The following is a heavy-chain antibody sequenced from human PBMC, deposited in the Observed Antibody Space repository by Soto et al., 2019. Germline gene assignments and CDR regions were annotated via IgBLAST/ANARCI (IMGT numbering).Heavy chain of an antibody. D-gene: IGHD3-16*02. CDR1: GYTFTSYA. Sequence: ASVKVSCKASGYTFTSYAMHWVRQAPGQRLEWMGWINAGNGNTKYSQKFQGRVTMTTDTSTSTAYMELRSLRSDDTAVYYCARGTMITFGGVIGDFDYWGQGTLVTVSS. V-gene: IGHV1-3*01. CDR2: INAGNGNT. CDR3: ARGTMITFGGVIGDFDY. J-gene: IGHJ4*02.